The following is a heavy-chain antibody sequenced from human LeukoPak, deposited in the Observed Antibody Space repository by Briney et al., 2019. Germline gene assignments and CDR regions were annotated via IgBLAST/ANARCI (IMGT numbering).Heavy chain of an antibody. V-gene: IGHV3-30-3*01. CDR2: TSYDGSNK. J-gene: IGHJ6*02. D-gene: IGHD3-9*01. CDR3: AREPGPDNLTYYYGMDV. CDR1: GFIFNNYA. Sequence: GSLRLSCAASGFIFNNYAMHWVRQAPGKGLEWVAVTSYDGSNKYYADSVKGRFTISRDNSKNTLYLQMSSLRTEDTAVYYCAREPGPDNLTYYYGMDVWGQGTTVTVSS.